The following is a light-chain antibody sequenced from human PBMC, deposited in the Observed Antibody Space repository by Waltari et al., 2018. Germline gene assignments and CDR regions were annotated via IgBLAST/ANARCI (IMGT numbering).Light chain of an antibody. V-gene: IGLV1-44*01. CDR2: SNH. CDR1: SPNLGTNP. CDR3: AAWDDTLNGYV. Sequence: QSVLTQPPPTAGTPGPRATTLTSASSPNLGTNPLHWYQHLPGTAPKLLLYSNHQRPSGVPGRFSGSKSGTSASLASSGLQSEDEADYYCAAWDDTLNGYVFGTGTKVTVL. J-gene: IGLJ1*01.